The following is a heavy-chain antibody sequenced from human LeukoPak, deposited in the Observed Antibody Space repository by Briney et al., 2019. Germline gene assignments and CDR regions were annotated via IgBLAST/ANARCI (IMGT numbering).Heavy chain of an antibody. D-gene: IGHD7-27*01. CDR2: INPNHGDT. CDR1: GYTFTGYY. V-gene: IGHV1-2*02. J-gene: IGHJ6*03. Sequence: GASVKVSCKASGYTFTGYYMHWVRQAPGQGLEWMGWINPNHGDTNYAQKFQDRVSMTRDTSISTAYMHLSRLRSDDTAVYYCARGPMGNYYYYMDVWGKGTTVTISS. CDR3: ARGPMGNYYYYMDV.